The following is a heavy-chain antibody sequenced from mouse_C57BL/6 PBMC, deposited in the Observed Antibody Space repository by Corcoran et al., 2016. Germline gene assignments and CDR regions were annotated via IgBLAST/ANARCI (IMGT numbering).Heavy chain of an antibody. J-gene: IGHJ2*01. CDR3: ARVYYSNY. D-gene: IGHD2-5*01. CDR1: GYSITSGYY. V-gene: IGHV3-6*01. CDR2: ISYDGSN. Sequence: DVQLQESGPGLVKPSQSLSLTCSVTGYSITSGYYWNWIRQFPGNKLEWMGYISYDGSNNYNPSLKNRISITRDTSKNQFCLKLNSVTTEDTATYYCARVYYSNYWGQGTTLTVSS.